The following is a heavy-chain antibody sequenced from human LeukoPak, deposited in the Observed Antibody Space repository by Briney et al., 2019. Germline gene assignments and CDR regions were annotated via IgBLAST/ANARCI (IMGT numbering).Heavy chain of an antibody. D-gene: IGHD3-10*01. CDR2: ISGSGGST. CDR3: AKNLGSGSYYNVDYYYYGMDV. CDR1: GFTFSSYA. J-gene: IGHJ6*04. V-gene: IGHV3-23*01. Sequence: GGSLRLSCAASGFTFSSYAMSWVRQAPGEGLEWVSAISGSGGSTYYADSVRGRFTISRDNSKHTLYLQMNSLRDEDTAVYYCAKNLGSGSYYNVDYYYYGMDVWGKGTTVTVSS.